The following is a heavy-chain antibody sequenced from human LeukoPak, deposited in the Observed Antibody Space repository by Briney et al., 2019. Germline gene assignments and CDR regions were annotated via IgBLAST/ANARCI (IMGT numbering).Heavy chain of an antibody. D-gene: IGHD2-8*02. Sequence: SETLSLTCTVSSGSITNYYWSWIRQPAGKGLEWIGHIYTSGSTNYNPSLKSRVTMSVDTSKNQFSLKLSSVTAADTAVYYCARVRRAFLVLVDYFDYWGQGTLVTVSS. V-gene: IGHV4-4*07. J-gene: IGHJ4*02. CDR1: SGSITNYY. CDR2: IYTSGST. CDR3: ARVRRAFLVLVDYFDY.